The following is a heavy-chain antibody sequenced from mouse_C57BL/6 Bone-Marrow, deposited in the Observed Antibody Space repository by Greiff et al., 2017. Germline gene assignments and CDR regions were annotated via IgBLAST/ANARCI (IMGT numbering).Heavy chain of an antibody. Sequence: QVQLQQPGAELVKPGASVKLSCKASGYTFTSYWMQWVKQRPGQGLEWIGEIDPSDSYTNYNQKFKGKATLTVDTSSSTAYMQLSSLTSEDSAVYYFARHDLLAYGGKGTLVMVSA. CDR2: IDPSDSYT. V-gene: IGHV1-50*01. D-gene: IGHD2-4*01. CDR3: ARHDLLAY. J-gene: IGHJ3*01. CDR1: GYTFTSYW.